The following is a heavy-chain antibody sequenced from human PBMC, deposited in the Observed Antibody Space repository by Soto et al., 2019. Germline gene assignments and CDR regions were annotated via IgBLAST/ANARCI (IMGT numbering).Heavy chain of an antibody. CDR1: GYTFTSYG. CDR2: ISAYNGNT. J-gene: IGHJ3*02. Sequence: GASVKASCKASGYTFTSYGISWVRQAPGQGLEWMGWISAYNGNTNYAQKLQGRVTMTTDTSTSTAYMELRSLRSDDTAVYYCATTGWFGELSGDAFDIWGQGTMVTVSS. D-gene: IGHD3-10*01. V-gene: IGHV1-18*01. CDR3: ATTGWFGELSGDAFDI.